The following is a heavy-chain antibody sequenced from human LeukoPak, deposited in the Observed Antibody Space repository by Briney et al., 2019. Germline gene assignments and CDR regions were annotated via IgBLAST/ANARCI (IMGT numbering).Heavy chain of an antibody. J-gene: IGHJ6*03. Sequence: GGSLRLSCVASGFSFSSYAMSWVRQAPGKGLEWVSSISYSGVSTYYIDSVKGRFTISRGNSKNTLYLQMNSLRAEDTAVYYCARERAYIMATITNYMDVWGKGTTVTVSS. CDR1: GFSFSSYA. CDR3: ARERAYIMATITNYMDV. V-gene: IGHV3-23*01. CDR2: ISYSGVST. D-gene: IGHD5-12*01.